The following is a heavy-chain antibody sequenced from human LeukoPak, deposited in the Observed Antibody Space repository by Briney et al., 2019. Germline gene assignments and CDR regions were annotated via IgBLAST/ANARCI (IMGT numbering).Heavy chain of an antibody. CDR3: ARDGIAAAGTRNGMDV. CDR2: INAGNGNI. J-gene: IGHJ6*02. Sequence: GASVKVSCKASGYTFTSYAMHWVRQAPGQRLEWMGWINAGNGNIKYSQKFQGRVTMTRDTSISTAYMELSRLRSDDTAVYYCARDGIAAAGTRNGMDVWGQGTTVTVSS. CDR1: GYTFTSYA. D-gene: IGHD6-13*01. V-gene: IGHV1-3*01.